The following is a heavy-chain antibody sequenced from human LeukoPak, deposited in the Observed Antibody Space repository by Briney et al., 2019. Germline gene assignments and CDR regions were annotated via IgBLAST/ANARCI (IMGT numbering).Heavy chain of an antibody. J-gene: IGHJ5*02. CDR2: IYYSGST. Sequence: SETLSLTCTVSGGSISSYYWSWIRQPPGKGLEWIGYIYYSGSTNYNPSLKSRVTISVDTSKNQFSLKLSSVTAADTAVYYCARDLEVRYGDSRNWFDPWGQGTLVTVSS. CDR1: GGSISSYY. V-gene: IGHV4-59*12. D-gene: IGHD4-17*01. CDR3: ARDLEVRYGDSRNWFDP.